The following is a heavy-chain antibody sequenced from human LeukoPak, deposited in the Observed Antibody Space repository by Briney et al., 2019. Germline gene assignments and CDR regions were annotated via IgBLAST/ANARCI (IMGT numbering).Heavy chain of an antibody. J-gene: IGHJ2*01. CDR1: GFTFSSYA. CDR3: AGGQGWHFDL. V-gene: IGHV3-7*01. D-gene: IGHD2-15*01. CDR2: IKHDGSEE. Sequence: GGSLRLSCAASGFTFSSYAMSWVRQAPGKGLEWVADIKHDGSEEHYVASVKGRFTISRDNAKLYLQMNSLRAEDTAVYYCAGGQGWHFDLWGRGTLITVSS.